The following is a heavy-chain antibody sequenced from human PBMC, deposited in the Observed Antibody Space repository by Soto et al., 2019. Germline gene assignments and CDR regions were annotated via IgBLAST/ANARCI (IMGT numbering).Heavy chain of an antibody. J-gene: IGHJ4*02. CDR3: TASITMVRGVRPR. CDR1: GFTFSNAW. V-gene: IGHV3-15*01. Sequence: GGSLRLSCAASGFTFSNAWMSWVRQAPGEGLEWVGRIKSKTDGGTTDYAAPVKGRFTISRDDSKNTLYLQMNSLKTEDTAVYYCTASITMVRGVRPRWGQGTLVTVYS. D-gene: IGHD3-10*01. CDR2: IKSKTDGGTT.